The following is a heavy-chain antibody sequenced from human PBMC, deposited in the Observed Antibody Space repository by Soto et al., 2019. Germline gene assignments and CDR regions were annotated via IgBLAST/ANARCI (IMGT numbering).Heavy chain of an antibody. CDR3: VKDLAAAGTVSRYFDY. V-gene: IGHV1-58*01. J-gene: IGHJ4*02. CDR1: GFAFTSSA. Sequence: SVKVSCKASGFAFTSSAVQWVRQARGQRLEWIGWIVVGSGNTNYAQKFQERVTITRDMSTRTAYMEMSSLRAEDTAVYYCVKDLAAAGTVSRYFDYWGQGTLVTVSS. D-gene: IGHD6-13*01. CDR2: IVVGSGNT.